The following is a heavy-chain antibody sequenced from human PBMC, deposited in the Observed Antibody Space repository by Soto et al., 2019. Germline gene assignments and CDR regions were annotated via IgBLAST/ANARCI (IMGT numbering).Heavy chain of an antibody. V-gene: IGHV4-59*01. J-gene: IGHJ6*02. CDR1: GDSFGTYY. CDR2: ISYTGST. Sequence: SETLSLTCTVSGDSFGTYYWSWIRQAPGKGLEWIGFISYTGSTTYNPSLESRVTISIDTSKNQFSLDLNSVTAADTAVYYCAREPGVTMVRGSRFYCVDVWGQGTTVT. D-gene: IGHD3-10*01. CDR3: AREPGVTMVRGSRFYCVDV.